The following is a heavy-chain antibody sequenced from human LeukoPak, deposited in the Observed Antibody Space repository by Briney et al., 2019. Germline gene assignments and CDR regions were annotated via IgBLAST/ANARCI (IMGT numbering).Heavy chain of an antibody. D-gene: IGHD3-22*01. V-gene: IGHV3-30*18. Sequence: QDGGSLRLSCAASGFTFSSYGMHWVRQAPGKGLEWVAVISYDGSNKYYADSVKGRFTISRDNSKNTLYLQMNSLRAEDTAVYYCAKDYYLEFRQPDYWGQGTLVTVSS. CDR3: AKDYYLEFRQPDY. CDR1: GFTFSSYG. CDR2: ISYDGSNK. J-gene: IGHJ4*02.